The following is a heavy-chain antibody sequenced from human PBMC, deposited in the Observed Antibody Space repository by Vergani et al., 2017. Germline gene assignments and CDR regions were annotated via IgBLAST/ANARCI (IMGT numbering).Heavy chain of an antibody. Sequence: QVQLRESGPGLVKPSETLSLTCAVSGYSISSGYYWGWIRQPPGKGLGMIGSSYHSGSTSYNPPLKSRVTISVDTSKNQFSLKLSSAIAADTAVYYSAREGYSRGWSFDYWGQGTLVTVSS. CDR3: AREGYSRGWSFDY. CDR2: SYHSGST. D-gene: IGHD6-19*01. J-gene: IGHJ4*02. CDR1: GYSISSGYY. V-gene: IGHV4-38-2*02.